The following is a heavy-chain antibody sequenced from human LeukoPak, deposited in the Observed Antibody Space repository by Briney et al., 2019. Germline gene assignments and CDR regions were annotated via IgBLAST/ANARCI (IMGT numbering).Heavy chain of an antibody. CDR2: INPSGGST. J-gene: IGHJ5*02. D-gene: IGHD4-11*01. Sequence: ASVKVSCKASGYTFTSYYMHWVRQAPGQGLEWMGIINPSGGSTSYAQKFQGRVTMTRDTSTSTAYMELRSLRSDDTAVYYCARDLGYSNYWFDPWGQGTLVTVSS. V-gene: IGHV1-46*01. CDR3: ARDLGYSNYWFDP. CDR1: GYTFTSYY.